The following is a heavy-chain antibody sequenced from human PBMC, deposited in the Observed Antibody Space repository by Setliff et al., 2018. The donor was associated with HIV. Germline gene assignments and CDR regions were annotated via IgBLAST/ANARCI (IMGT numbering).Heavy chain of an antibody. CDR2: IHSSGST. CDR1: GGSVNDFY. CDR3: ARGLAYYSENTDYYYVSAGFDP. J-gene: IGHJ5*02. D-gene: IGHD3-22*01. V-gene: IGHV4-4*09. Sequence: SETLSLTCTVSGGSVNDFYCNWIRQPPGKGPEWIGYIHSSGSTIYNPSLRSRITISLDTSKEQFSLKLSSVTAADTAVYYCARGLAYYSENTDYYYVSAGFDPWGPGTLDTVSS.